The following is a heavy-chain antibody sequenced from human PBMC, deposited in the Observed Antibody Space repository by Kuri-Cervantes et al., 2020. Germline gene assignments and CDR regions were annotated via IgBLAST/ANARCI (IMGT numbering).Heavy chain of an antibody. CDR2: ISAYNGDT. CDR1: GGTFSSYA. J-gene: IGHJ2*01. D-gene: IGHD2-2*01. Sequence: ASVKVSCKASGGTFSSYAISWVRQAPGQGLEWMGWISAYNGDTNYAQKLQGRVTMTTDTSTSTAYMELRSLRSDDTAVYYCARGPYIVVVPAATHWYFDLWGRGTLVTVSS. CDR3: ARGPYIVVVPAATHWYFDL. V-gene: IGHV1-18*01.